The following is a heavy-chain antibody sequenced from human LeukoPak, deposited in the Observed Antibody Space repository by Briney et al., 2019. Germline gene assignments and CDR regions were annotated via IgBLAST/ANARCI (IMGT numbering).Heavy chain of an antibody. D-gene: IGHD4-17*01. V-gene: IGHV4-34*01. CDR1: GGSFSGYY. Sequence: SETLSLTCAVYGGSFSGYYWTWIRQPPGKGLEWIGEINHSGSANYNPSLKSRVTISLDTSKNQFSLNLSSVTAADTAVYYCARGQGTVTTHWGQGTLVTVSS. CDR3: ARGQGTVTTH. CDR2: INHSGSA. J-gene: IGHJ4*02.